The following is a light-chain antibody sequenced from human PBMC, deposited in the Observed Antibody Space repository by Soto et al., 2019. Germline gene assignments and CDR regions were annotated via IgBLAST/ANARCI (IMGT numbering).Light chain of an antibody. CDR2: DAS. Sequence: DIQMTQSPSTLSASVGDRVTITCRASQSISSWLAWYQQKPGKAPKLLIYDASTLEHGVPSRFRGSGSETEFTLTISSLQPDDFATYYCQQYNTFSWTFGQGTKVDIK. V-gene: IGKV1-5*01. CDR1: QSISSW. CDR3: QQYNTFSWT. J-gene: IGKJ1*01.